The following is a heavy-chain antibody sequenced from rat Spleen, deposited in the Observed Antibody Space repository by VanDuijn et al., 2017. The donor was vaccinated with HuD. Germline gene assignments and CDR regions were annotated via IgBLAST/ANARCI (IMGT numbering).Heavy chain of an antibody. CDR1: GFSLSTSGMV. Sequence: QVTLKESGPGMLQPSKTLSLTCSFSGFSLSTSGMVVSWIRQPSGKSLEWLAAIDWDGDNHYNPSLKSRLTVSKDTSNTQVFLKITSVDIADTATYYCARSPYTYYGYNYYFDFWGQGVMVTVSS. CDR3: ARSPYTYYGYNYYFDF. CDR2: IDWDGDN. V-gene: IGHV8S18*01. J-gene: IGHJ2*01. D-gene: IGHD1-9*01.